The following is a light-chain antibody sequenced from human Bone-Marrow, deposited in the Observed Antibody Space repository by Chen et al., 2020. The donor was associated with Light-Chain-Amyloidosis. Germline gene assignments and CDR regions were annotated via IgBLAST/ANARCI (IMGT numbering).Light chain of an antibody. CDR2: GAS. CDR3: QQYNNWPRT. V-gene: IGKV3-15*01. J-gene: IGKJ1*01. CDR1: QSVSSN. Sequence: EIVMTQSLATLSVSPGERATLSCRASQSVSSNLAWYQQKPGQAPRLLIYGASTRATGIPARFSGSGSGTEFTLTLSSLQSEDFAIYYCQQYNNWPRTFGQGTKVEIK.